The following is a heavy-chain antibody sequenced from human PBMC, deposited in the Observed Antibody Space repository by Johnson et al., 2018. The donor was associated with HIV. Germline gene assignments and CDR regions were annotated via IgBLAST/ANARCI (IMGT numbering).Heavy chain of an antibody. D-gene: IGHD6-6*01. J-gene: IGHJ3*02. CDR1: GFTFSSYA. CDR3: ARASVSSPRYSSSSDDAVDI. V-gene: IGHV3-30*04. CDR2: ISYDGSNK. Sequence: VQLVESGGGVVQPGRSLRLSCAASGFTFSSYAMHWVRQAPGKGLEWVAVISYDGSNKYYADSVKGRFTISRDNSKNTLYLQMNSLRAEDTAVYYCARASVSSPRYSSSSDDAVDIWGQGTMVTVSS.